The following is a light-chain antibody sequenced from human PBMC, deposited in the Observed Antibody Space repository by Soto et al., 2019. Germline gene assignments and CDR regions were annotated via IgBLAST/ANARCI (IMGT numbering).Light chain of an antibody. Sequence: DLVMAQSPLSLPVTLGQPASISCRSSQSLVHSDGNTYLSWFQQRPGQSPRRLIYKVSNRDSGVPDRFSGSGSGTDFTLKISRVAAEDFGVYYCMQGTHWPDMFGQGTKVEIK. CDR3: MQGTHWPDM. V-gene: IGKV2-30*02. CDR1: QSLVHSDGNTY. J-gene: IGKJ1*01. CDR2: KVS.